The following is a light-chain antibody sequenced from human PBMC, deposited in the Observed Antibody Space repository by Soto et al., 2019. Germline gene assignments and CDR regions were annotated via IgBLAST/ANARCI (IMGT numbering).Light chain of an antibody. CDR3: SSSTSSNTLV. V-gene: IGLV2-14*01. CDR1: KNDIGSSDY. Sequence: QSALTQPASVSASPGQSITISGTGGKNDIGSSDYVSWYQQHPGKAPKLIIYGVSNRPSGTSDRFSGSKSGNTASLTISGLQTDDEADYYCSSSTSSNTLVFGGGTKVTVL. CDR2: GVS. J-gene: IGLJ3*02.